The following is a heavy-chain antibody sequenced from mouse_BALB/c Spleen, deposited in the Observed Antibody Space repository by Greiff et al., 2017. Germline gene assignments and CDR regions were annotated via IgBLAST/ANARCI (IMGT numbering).Heavy chain of an antibody. J-gene: IGHJ1*01. CDR3: ARGHYYGSSYEWYFDV. CDR2: IRNKANGYTT. Sequence: EVKLMESGGGLVQPGGSLRLSCATSGFTFTDYYMSWVRQPPGKALEWLGFIRNKANGYTTEYSASVKGRFTISRDNSQSILYLQMNTLRAEDSATYYCARGHYYGSSYEWYFDVWGAGTTVTVSS. V-gene: IGHV7-3*02. CDR1: GFTFTDYY. D-gene: IGHD1-1*01.